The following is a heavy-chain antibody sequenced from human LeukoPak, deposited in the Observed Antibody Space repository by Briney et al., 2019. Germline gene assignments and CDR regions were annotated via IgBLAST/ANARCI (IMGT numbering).Heavy chain of an antibody. Sequence: SETLSRTCTVSGGSISSSSYYWGWIRQPPGKGLEWIGSMYYSGSTYYNPSLKSRVTISADTSKNQFSLKLSSVTAADTAVYYCARVILGYCSGGSCWGNAFDIWGQGTMVTVSS. CDR1: GGSISSSSYY. D-gene: IGHD2-15*01. CDR3: ARVILGYCSGGSCWGNAFDI. J-gene: IGHJ3*02. CDR2: MYYSGST. V-gene: IGHV4-39*01.